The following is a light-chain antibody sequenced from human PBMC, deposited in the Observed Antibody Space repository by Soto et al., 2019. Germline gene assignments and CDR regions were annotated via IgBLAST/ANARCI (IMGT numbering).Light chain of an antibody. Sequence: EIVLTQSPATLSVSPGERATLSCRASQSISSLLAWYQQKPGQAPRLLIYSASTRASGIPARFSGSGSGTEFTLTISSLQSEDFAVYYCQQYSNWPPITFGQGTRLEIK. CDR1: QSISSL. J-gene: IGKJ5*01. V-gene: IGKV3-15*01. CDR3: QQYSNWPPIT. CDR2: SAS.